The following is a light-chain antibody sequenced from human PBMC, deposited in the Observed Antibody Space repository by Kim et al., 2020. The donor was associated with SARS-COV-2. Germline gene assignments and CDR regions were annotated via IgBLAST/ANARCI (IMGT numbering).Light chain of an antibody. V-gene: IGLV3-1*01. CDR1: KLGDKY. Sequence: SVSPGQTASITGSGDKLGDKYVCWYQQKPGQSPVLVIYRDSKRPSGIPERFSGSNSGNTATLTISGTQAMDEADYYCQAWDSSTVVFGGGTQLTVL. CDR3: QAWDSSTVV. CDR2: RDS. J-gene: IGLJ2*01.